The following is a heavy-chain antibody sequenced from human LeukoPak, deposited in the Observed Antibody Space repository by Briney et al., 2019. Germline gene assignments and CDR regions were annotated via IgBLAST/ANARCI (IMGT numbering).Heavy chain of an antibody. D-gene: IGHD2-2*01. J-gene: IGHJ6*02. Sequence: GESLKISCKGSGXSFTSYWSSWVRQMPGKGLEWMGRIDPSDSYTNYSPSFQGHVTISADKSISTAYLQWSSLKASDTAMYYCARLNCRSSSTSCKNRYYYGMDVWGQGTTVTASS. CDR2: IDPSDSYT. CDR3: ARLNCRSSSTSCKNRYYYGMDV. CDR1: GXSFTSYW. V-gene: IGHV5-10-1*01.